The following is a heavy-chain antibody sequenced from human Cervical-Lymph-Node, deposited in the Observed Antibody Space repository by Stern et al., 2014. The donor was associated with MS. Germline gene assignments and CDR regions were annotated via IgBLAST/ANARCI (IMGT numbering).Heavy chain of an antibody. CDR1: GYSFATYW. D-gene: IGHD5-18*01. J-gene: IGHJ6*02. CDR3: ARPGDDTAKYGLDV. CDR2: IYPGDSET. V-gene: IGHV5-51*03. Sequence: EVQLVQSGAAVKKPGESLKISCKGSGYSFATYWIGWVRQMPGKGLEWLGIIYPGDSETRYSPSFQGQVTIAADKSISTAYLHWSSLKASDTAMYYCARPGDDTAKYGLDVWGQGTTVTVSS.